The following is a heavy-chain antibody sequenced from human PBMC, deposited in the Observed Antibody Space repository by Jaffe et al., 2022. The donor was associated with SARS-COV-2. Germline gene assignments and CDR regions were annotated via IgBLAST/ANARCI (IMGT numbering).Heavy chain of an antibody. CDR2: ISFDGRNQ. J-gene: IGHJ2*01. CDR1: GFNFRNYD. CDR3: AKGYYYDGAGYSDL. V-gene: IGHV3-30*18. D-gene: IGHD3-22*01. Sequence: QLVESGGGVVQPGRSLSLSCAASGFNFRNYDIYWVRQAPGKGLEWVAVISFDGRNQYYADSVKGRFTVSRDNSKNTLYLQMNSLRAEDTAVYYCAKGYYYDGAGYSDLWGRGTLVTVSS.